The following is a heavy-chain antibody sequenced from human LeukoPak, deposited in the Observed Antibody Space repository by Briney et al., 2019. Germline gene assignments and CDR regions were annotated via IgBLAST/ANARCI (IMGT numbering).Heavy chain of an antibody. CDR1: GGFFSGYY. J-gene: IGHJ5*02. V-gene: IGHV4-34*01. CDR2: INHSGST. Sequence: SETLSLTCAVYGGFFSGYYWSWIRQPPGKGLEWIGEINHSGSTNYNPSLKSRVTISVDTSKNQFSLKLSSVTAADTAVYYCARGRGRGPNWFDPWGQGTLVTVSS. CDR3: ARGRGRGPNWFDP. D-gene: IGHD2-15*01.